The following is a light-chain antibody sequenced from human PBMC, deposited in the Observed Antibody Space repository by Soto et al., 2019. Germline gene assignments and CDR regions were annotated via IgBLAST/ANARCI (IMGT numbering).Light chain of an antibody. J-gene: IGKJ1*01. CDR2: DAS. V-gene: IGKV1-5*01. CDR1: QSVSGW. Sequence: IQMTHSPSTLSASFGETVTVTFGASQSVSGWLAWYQQKPGEAPKLLIYDASALPRGVPSRFSGSGSGTKFTLTIASLQPDDFATYYCQQYETFSGTFGPGTKVDIK. CDR3: QQYETFSGT.